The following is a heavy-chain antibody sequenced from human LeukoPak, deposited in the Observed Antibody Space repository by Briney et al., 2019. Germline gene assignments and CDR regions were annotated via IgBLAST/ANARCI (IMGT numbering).Heavy chain of an antibody. D-gene: IGHD3-10*01. V-gene: IGHV3-NL1*01. CDR3: ARWSYP. CDR2: IFAGGGA. J-gene: IGHJ5*02. Sequence: GGSLRLSCAASGFTFSSYGMHWVRQAPGKGLEWVSVIFAGGGAFYADSVKGRFTVFRDNSKNTLYLQMNGLRVEDTATYYCARWSYPWGRGTLVTVSS. CDR1: GFTFSSYG.